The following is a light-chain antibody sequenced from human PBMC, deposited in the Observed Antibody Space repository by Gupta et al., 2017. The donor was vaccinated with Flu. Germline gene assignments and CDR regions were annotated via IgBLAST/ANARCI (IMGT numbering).Light chain of an antibody. Sequence: SYILTQVPSVSVAPGQTARIPCGANNVGSKSVHWYQLKPGQAPLLVVHDDSERPSGIPERFSGSNSGNTATLTISTVEAGDEADYYCQVWDNNSDHPVFGGGTKLTVL. CDR2: DDS. J-gene: IGLJ2*01. CDR1: NVGSKS. V-gene: IGLV3-21*02. CDR3: QVWDNNSDHPV.